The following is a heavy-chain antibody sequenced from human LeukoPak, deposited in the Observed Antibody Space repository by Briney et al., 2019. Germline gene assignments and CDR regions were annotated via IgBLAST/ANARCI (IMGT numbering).Heavy chain of an antibody. D-gene: IGHD3-16*01. Sequence: TSETLSLTCTVSGDSITSSAFYWGWIRQAPGKGLEWIGNIFHGGNTHYNPSLKSRVTISVDTSKNQFSLKLSSVTAADTAVYYCARLVGLLYHRPNWFDPWGQGTLVTVSS. CDR1: GDSITSSAFY. CDR3: ARLVGLLYHRPNWFDP. J-gene: IGHJ5*02. CDR2: IFHGGNT. V-gene: IGHV4-39*07.